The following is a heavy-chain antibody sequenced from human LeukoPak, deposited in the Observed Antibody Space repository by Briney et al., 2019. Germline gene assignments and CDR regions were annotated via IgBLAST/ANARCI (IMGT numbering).Heavy chain of an antibody. CDR2: ISGSGGST. CDR1: GFTFSSYA. D-gene: IGHD2-15*01. V-gene: IGHV3-23*01. CDR3: AKDIIAYCSGGSCYSGFDP. Sequence: GGSLRLSCAASGFTFSSYAMSWVRQAPGKRLEWVSAISGSGGSTYYADSVKGRFTISRDNSKNTLYLQMNSLRAEDTAVYYCAKDIIAYCSGGSCYSGFDPWGQGTLVTVSS. J-gene: IGHJ5*02.